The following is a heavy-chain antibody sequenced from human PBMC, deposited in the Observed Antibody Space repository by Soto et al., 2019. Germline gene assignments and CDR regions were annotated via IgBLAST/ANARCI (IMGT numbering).Heavy chain of an antibody. Sequence: SETLSLTCTVSGGSISSYYWSWIRQPPGKGLEWIGYIYYSGSTNYNPSLKSRVTISVDTSKNQFSLKLSSVTAADTAVYYCARYRAKVLTTYKYYYYGMDVWGQRTTVTVSS. CDR1: GGSISSYY. J-gene: IGHJ6*02. CDR2: IYYSGST. D-gene: IGHD1-1*01. V-gene: IGHV4-59*01. CDR3: ARYRAKVLTTYKYYYYGMDV.